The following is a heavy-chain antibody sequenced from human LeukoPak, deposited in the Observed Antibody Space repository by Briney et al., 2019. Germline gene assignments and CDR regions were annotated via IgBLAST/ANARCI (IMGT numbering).Heavy chain of an antibody. V-gene: IGHV4-59*11. Sequence: SETLSLTCIVSGGSISGHFWSWIRRPPGKGLEWIGYIHYTGSTKYNPSLKSRLTISVDTSKNQFSLKLSSVTAADTAVYYCARVPDTAMVTAAFDIWGQGTMVTVSS. CDR2: IHYTGST. J-gene: IGHJ3*02. D-gene: IGHD5-18*01. CDR1: GGSISGHF. CDR3: ARVPDTAMVTAAFDI.